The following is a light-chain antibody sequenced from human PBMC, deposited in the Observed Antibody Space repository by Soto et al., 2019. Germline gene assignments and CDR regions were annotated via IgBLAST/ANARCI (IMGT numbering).Light chain of an antibody. V-gene: IGKV3-15*01. J-gene: IGKJ2*01. CDR1: QSVSSN. CDR2: GAS. Sequence: EIVMTQSPATLSVSPGERATLSCRASQSVSSNLAWYQQKHGQAPRLLIYGASTRATGIPARFSGSGSGTAFTLTISSLQSEDFAVYYCQQYNNWPPYTFGQGAKLEIK. CDR3: QQYNNWPPYT.